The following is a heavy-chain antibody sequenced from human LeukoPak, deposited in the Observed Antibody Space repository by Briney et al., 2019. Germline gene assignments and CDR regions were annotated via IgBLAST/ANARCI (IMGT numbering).Heavy chain of an antibody. Sequence: SCKASGGTFGSYAMHWVRQAPGKGLEWVAVISHDGSYKYYADSVKGRFTISRDKSKNTLYLQMSSLRAEDTAVYYCARDGSYSGSYNDYWGQGTLVTVSS. CDR1: GGTFGSYA. CDR3: ARDGSYSGSYNDY. J-gene: IGHJ4*02. D-gene: IGHD1-26*01. CDR2: ISHDGSYK. V-gene: IGHV3-30*15.